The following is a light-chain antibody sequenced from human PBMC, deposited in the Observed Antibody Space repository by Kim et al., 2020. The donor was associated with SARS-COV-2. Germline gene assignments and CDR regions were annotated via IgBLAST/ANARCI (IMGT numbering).Light chain of an antibody. CDR1: TLGNKY. J-gene: IGLJ2*01. CDR3: QAWDSSRV. V-gene: IGLV3-1*01. CDR2: QDS. Sequence: VSVAPGQTANITCSGDTLGNKYACWYQQKPGQSPVLVIYQDSKRPSGIPERFSGSNSGNTATLTISGTQAMDEADYYCQAWDSSRVFGGGTQLTVL.